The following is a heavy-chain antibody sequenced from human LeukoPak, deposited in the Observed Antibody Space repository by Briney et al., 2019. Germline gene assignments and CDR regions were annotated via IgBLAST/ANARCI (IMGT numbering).Heavy chain of an antibody. D-gene: IGHD3-9*01. Sequence: SETLSLTCTVSGGSISSSSYYWGWIRQPPGKGLEWIGSIYYSGSTYYNPSLKSRVTISVDTSKNQFSLKLSSVTAADTAVYYCARVDILTGYYYMDVWGKGTTVTVSS. CDR1: GGSISSSSYY. CDR3: ARVDILTGYYYMDV. J-gene: IGHJ6*03. CDR2: IYYSGST. V-gene: IGHV4-39*01.